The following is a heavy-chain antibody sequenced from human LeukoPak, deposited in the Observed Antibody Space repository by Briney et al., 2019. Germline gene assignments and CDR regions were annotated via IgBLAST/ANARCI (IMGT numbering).Heavy chain of an antibody. CDR1: GFTFSSYG. Sequence: PPGGSLRLSCAASGFTFSSYGMHWVRQAPGKGLEWVAFIRYDGSNKYYADSVKGRSTISRDNSKNTLYLQMNSLRAEDTAVYYCAKDRVWFGELVRLGVDYWGQGTLVTVSS. CDR3: AKDRVWFGELVRLGVDY. V-gene: IGHV3-30*02. D-gene: IGHD3-10*01. J-gene: IGHJ4*02. CDR2: IRYDGSNK.